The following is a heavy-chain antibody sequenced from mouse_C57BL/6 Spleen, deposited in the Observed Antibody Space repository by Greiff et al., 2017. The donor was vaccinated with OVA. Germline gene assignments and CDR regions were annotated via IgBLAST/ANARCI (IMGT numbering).Heavy chain of an antibody. CDR1: GFTFSDYY. CDR2: ISNGGGST. CDR3: ATIDGGYAMDY. V-gene: IGHV5-12*01. J-gene: IGHJ4*01. Sequence: EVMLVESGGGLVQPGGSLKLSCAASGFTFSDYYMYWVRQTPEKRLEWVAYISNGGGSTYYPDTVKGRFTISRDNAKNTLYLQMSRLKSEDTAMYYCATIDGGYAMDYWGQGTSVTVSS.